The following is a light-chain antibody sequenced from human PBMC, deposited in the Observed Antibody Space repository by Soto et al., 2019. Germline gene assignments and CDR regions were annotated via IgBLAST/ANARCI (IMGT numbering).Light chain of an antibody. V-gene: IGKV3-20*01. J-gene: IGKJ1*01. CDR1: QTINSGY. Sequence: EIVLTQSPGTLSLSPGERATLSCRATQTINSGYLAWFQQQPGQSPRLLIYRASARDTGIPDRFSGSGSGTEFTLTFSRLEPEDCAMYFCQQYDTTAWTFGQGTKVEV. CDR3: QQYDTTAWT. CDR2: RAS.